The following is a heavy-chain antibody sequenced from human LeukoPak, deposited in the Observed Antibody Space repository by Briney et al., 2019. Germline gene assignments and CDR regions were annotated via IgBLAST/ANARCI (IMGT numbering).Heavy chain of an antibody. Sequence: SETLSLTCTVSGGSISSSSYYWGWIRQPPGKGLEWIGSMYYSGSTYYNPSLKSRVTISVDTSKNQFSLKLSSVTAADTAKYYCARAPERWYSYGSYTFYYMDVWGEGTTVTVSS. J-gene: IGHJ6*03. CDR2: MYYSGST. CDR1: GGSISSSSYY. D-gene: IGHD5-18*01. V-gene: IGHV4-39*07. CDR3: ARAPERWYSYGSYTFYYMDV.